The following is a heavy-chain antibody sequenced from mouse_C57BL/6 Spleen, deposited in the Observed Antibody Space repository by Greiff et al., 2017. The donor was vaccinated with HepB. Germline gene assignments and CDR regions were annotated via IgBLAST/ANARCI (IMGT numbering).Heavy chain of an antibody. CDR3: ARSYYYGSSYGY. CDR2: IHPNSGST. D-gene: IGHD1-1*01. J-gene: IGHJ2*01. V-gene: IGHV1-64*01. CDR1: GYTFTSYW. Sequence: QVQLQQPGAELVKPGASVKLSCKASGYTFTSYWMHWVKQRPGQGLEWIGMIHPNSGSTNYNEKFKSKATLTVYKSSSTAYMQLSSLTSEDSAVYYCARSYYYGSSYGYWGQGTTLTVSS.